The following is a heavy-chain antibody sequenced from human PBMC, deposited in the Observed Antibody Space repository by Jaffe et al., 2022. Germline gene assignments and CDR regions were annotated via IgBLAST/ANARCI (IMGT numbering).Heavy chain of an antibody. CDR2: INSDGSST. D-gene: IGHD6-13*01. V-gene: IGHV3-74*01. Sequence: EVQLVESGGGLVQPGGSLRLSCAASGFTFSSYWMHWVRQAPGKGLVWVSRINSDGSSTSYADSVKGRFTISRDNAKNTLYLQMNSLRAEDTAVYYCARRSPSNLGTGWQQLPESYMDVWGKGTTVTVSS. CDR3: ARRSPSNLGTGWQQLPESYMDV. CDR1: GFTFSSYW. J-gene: IGHJ6*03.